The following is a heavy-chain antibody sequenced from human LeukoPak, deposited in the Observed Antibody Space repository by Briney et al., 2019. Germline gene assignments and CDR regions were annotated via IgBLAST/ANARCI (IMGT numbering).Heavy chain of an antibody. Sequence: ASVKVSCKASGGTFSSYAISWVRQAPGQGLEWMGGIIPIFGTANYAQKFQGRVTITTDESTSTAYMELSSLRSEDTAVYYCARDVLLGTAMVFDYWGQGTLVTVSS. CDR2: IIPIFGTA. CDR3: ARDVLLGTAMVFDY. CDR1: GGTFSSYA. V-gene: IGHV1-69*05. J-gene: IGHJ4*02. D-gene: IGHD5-18*01.